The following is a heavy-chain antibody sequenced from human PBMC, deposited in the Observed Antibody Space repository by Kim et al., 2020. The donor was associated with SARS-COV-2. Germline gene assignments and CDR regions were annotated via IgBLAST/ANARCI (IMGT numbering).Heavy chain of an antibody. D-gene: IGHD1-26*01. V-gene: IGHV3-9*01. CDR3: AKDRERYSGSRHRGAFD. CDR2: ISWNSGSI. Sequence: GGSLRLSCAASGFTFDDYAMHWVRQAPGKGLEWVSGISWNSGSIGYADSVKGRFTISRDNAKNSLYLQMNSLRAEDTALYYCAKDRERYSGSRHRGAFD. J-gene: IGHJ3*02. CDR1: GFTFDDYA.